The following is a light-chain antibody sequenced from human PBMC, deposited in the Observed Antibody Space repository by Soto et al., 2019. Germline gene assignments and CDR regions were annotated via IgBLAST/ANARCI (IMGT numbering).Light chain of an antibody. J-gene: IGKJ1*01. CDR3: LQDYSYPRT. V-gene: IGKV1-6*01. CDR1: QGIRND. CDR2: AAP. Sequence: AIQMTQSPSSLSASVGDRVTITCRASQGIRNDVGWYQQKPGKAPELLIYAAPSLQTGVPSRFSGSGSGTDFTLTISSLQPEDFATYYCLQDYSYPRTFGQGTKVDIK.